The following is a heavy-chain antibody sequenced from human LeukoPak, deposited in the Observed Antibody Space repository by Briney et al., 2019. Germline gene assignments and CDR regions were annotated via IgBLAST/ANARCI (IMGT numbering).Heavy chain of an antibody. V-gene: IGHV3-9*01. Sequence: GGSLRLSCAASGFTFDDYAMHWVRQAPGKDLEWVSGISWNSGSIGYADSVKGRFTISRDNAKNSLYLQMNSLRAEDTALYYCAKVNGYCSSTSCQGAFDIWGQGTMVTVSS. J-gene: IGHJ3*02. CDR3: AKVNGYCSSTSCQGAFDI. CDR1: GFTFDDYA. CDR2: ISWNSGSI. D-gene: IGHD2-2*01.